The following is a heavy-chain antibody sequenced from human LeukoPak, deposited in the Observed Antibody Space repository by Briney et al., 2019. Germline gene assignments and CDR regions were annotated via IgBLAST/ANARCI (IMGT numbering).Heavy chain of an antibody. CDR1: GYTFTNYD. Sequence: ASVNVSCTASGYTFTNYDINWVRQATGQGLEWMGWMGSNSGDTGYAQKFQDRVTMTRDTFISTAYMELNNVRSEDTAVYYCVRGPPNWGFDYWGQGTLVTVSS. J-gene: IGHJ4*02. CDR3: VRGPPNWGFDY. D-gene: IGHD7-27*01. CDR2: MGSNSGDT. V-gene: IGHV1-8*01.